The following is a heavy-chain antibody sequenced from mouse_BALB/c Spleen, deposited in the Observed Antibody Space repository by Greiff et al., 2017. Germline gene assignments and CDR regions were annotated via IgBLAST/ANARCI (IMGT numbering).Heavy chain of an antibody. V-gene: IGHV5-6-5*01. CDR2: ISSGGST. Sequence: EVMLVEPGGGLVKPGGSLKLSCAASGFTFSSYAMSWVRQTPEKRLEWVASISSGGSTYYPDSVKGRFTISRDNARNILYLLMSSLRSETTAMYYCARAATMIFADWGPGTLVTVSA. D-gene: IGHD2-4*01. CDR1: GFTFSSYA. CDR3: ARAATMIFAD. J-gene: IGHJ3*01.